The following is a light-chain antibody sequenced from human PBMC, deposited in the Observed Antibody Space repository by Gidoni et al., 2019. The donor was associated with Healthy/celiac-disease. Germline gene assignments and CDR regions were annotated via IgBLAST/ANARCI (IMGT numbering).Light chain of an antibody. Sequence: DIQTTQSSSSLSASVGDRVTITCQASQDISNYLNWYQQKPGKAPKLLIYDASNLETGVPSRFSGSGSGTDFTFTISSLQPEDIATYYCQQYDNLPPYTFGQGTKLEIK. CDR1: QDISNY. V-gene: IGKV1-33*01. CDR3: QQYDNLPPYT. CDR2: DAS. J-gene: IGKJ2*01.